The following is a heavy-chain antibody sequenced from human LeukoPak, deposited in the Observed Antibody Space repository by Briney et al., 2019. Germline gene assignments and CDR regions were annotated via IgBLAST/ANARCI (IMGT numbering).Heavy chain of an antibody. D-gene: IGHD2-2*01. V-gene: IGHV1-69*13. CDR2: IIPIFGTA. J-gene: IGHJ5*02. CDR3: ARDRCSSTSCYARWFDP. Sequence: ASVKVSCKASGGTFSSYAISWVRQATGQGLEWMGGIIPIFGTANYAQKFQGRVTITADESTSTAYMELSSLRSEDTAVYYCARDRCSSTSCYARWFDPWGQGTLVTVSS. CDR1: GGTFSSYA.